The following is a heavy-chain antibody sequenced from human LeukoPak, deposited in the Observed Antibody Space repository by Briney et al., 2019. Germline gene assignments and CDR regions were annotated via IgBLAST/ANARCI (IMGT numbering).Heavy chain of an antibody. CDR3: ARGGGVVGATTWNY. V-gene: IGHV4-59*02. D-gene: IGHD1-26*01. J-gene: IGHJ4*02. Sequence: SETLSLTCTVSGGSVNYYYWSWIRQPPGKGLEWIGYIYYSGSTDYNPSHKSRVTISVDTSKNQFSLKLSSVTAADTAVYYCARGGGVVGATTWNYWGQGTLVTVSS. CDR2: IYYSGST. CDR1: GGSVNYYY.